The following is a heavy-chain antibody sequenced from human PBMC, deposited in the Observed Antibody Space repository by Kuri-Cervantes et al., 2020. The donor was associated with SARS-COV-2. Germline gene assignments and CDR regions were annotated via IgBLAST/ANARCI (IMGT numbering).Heavy chain of an antibody. CDR1: GFTFSSYW. D-gene: IGHD2-21*02. J-gene: IGHJ4*02. CDR3: ARGCSAGGDCSYYFDY. CDR2: IKQDGSEK. V-gene: IGHV3-7*01. Sequence: GESLKISCAASGFTFSSYWMSWVRQAPGKGLEWVANIKQDGSEKYYVDSVKGRFTISRDNAKNSLYLQMNSLRAEDTAVYYCARGCSAGGDCSYYFDYWGQGTLVTVSS.